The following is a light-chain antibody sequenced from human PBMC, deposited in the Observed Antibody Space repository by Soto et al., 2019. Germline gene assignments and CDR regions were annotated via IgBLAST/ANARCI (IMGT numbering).Light chain of an antibody. CDR2: GNS. CDR1: SSNIGAGFD. Sequence: QSVLTQPPSVSGAPGQRVTISCTGSSSNIGAGFDVHWYQQLPRTAPKLLIYGNSNRPSGVPDRFSGSRSGTSASLAITGLQAEDEADYDCQSYDSSLTGSKVFGSGTKVTVL. CDR3: QSYDSSLTGSKV. J-gene: IGLJ1*01. V-gene: IGLV1-40*01.